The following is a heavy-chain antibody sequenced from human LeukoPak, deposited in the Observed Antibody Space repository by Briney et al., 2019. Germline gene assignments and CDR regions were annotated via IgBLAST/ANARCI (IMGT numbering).Heavy chain of an antibody. CDR3: ARGKQRHCSSSSCYTESDY. J-gene: IGHJ4*02. CDR1: GFTFSDYY. Sequence: GGSLRLSCAASGFTFSDYYMSWIRQAPGKGLEWVSYIGSSGSTIHYADSVKGRFTISRDNAKNSLYLQMNSLRAEDAAVYYCARGKQRHCSSSSCYTESDYWGQGILVTVSS. V-gene: IGHV3-11*04. CDR2: IGSSGSTI. D-gene: IGHD2-2*02.